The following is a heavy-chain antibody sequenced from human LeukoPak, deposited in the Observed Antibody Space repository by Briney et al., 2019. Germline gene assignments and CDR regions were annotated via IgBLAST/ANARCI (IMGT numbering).Heavy chain of an antibody. J-gene: IGHJ4*02. V-gene: IGHV4-39*01. CDR3: ASLSYYDFWSATVDY. D-gene: IGHD3-3*01. CDR2: IYYSGST. Sequence: PSETLSLTCTVSGGSISSSSYYWGWIRQPPGKGLERIGSIYYSGSTYYNPSLKSRVTISVDTSKNQFSLKLSSVTAADTAVYYCASLSYYDFWSATVDYWGQGTLVTVSS. CDR1: GGSISSSSYY.